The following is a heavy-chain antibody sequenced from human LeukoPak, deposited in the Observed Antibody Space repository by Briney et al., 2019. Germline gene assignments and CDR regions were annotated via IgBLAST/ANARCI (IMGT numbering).Heavy chain of an antibody. D-gene: IGHD4-23*01. Sequence: SETLSLTCTVSSGSISSYYWTWIRQPPGKGLEWIGHIYYSGSTNYNSSLKSRVTISLDTSKNQFSLKLSSVTATDTAVYYCARQMTTVVTAQDYWYFDLWGRGTLVTVSS. V-gene: IGHV4-59*08. CDR3: ARQMTTVVTAQDYWYFDL. CDR1: SGSISSYY. J-gene: IGHJ2*01. CDR2: IYYSGST.